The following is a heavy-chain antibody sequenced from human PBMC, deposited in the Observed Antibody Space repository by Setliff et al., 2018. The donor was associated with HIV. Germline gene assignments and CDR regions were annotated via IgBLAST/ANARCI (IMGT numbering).Heavy chain of an antibody. Sequence: SETLSLTCTVYGGSFTGYYWTWIRQPPGKGLEWIGEINHSGSTNYNPSLESRVTISVDTSKKHFSLRLTSVTAADTAVYFCARGGDYNLWAGYWTWGQGTLVTVSS. CDR3: ARGGDYNLWAGYWT. D-gene: IGHD3-3*01. V-gene: IGHV4-34*01. CDR2: INHSGST. CDR1: GGSFTGYY. J-gene: IGHJ5*02.